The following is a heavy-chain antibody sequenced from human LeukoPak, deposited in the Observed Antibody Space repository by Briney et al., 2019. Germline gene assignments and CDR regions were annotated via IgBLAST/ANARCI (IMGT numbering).Heavy chain of an antibody. V-gene: IGHV4-4*09. Sequence: SETLSLTCTVSGGSISSYYWSWIRQPPGKGLEWIGYIYASGSTNYNPSLKSRVTISVDTSKNQFSLKLSSVTAADTAVYYCARRGYGGLMDVWGKGTTVTVSS. CDR2: IYASGST. CDR3: ARRGYGGLMDV. D-gene: IGHD1-26*01. CDR1: GGSISSYY. J-gene: IGHJ6*04.